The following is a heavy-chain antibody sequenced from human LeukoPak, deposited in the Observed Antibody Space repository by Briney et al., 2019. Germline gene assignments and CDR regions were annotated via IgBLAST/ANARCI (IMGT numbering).Heavy chain of an antibody. CDR2: IHHSGTT. V-gene: IGHV4-30-2*01. J-gene: IGHJ5*02. Sequence: PSQTLSLTCAVSGGSISGDDYSWSWIRQPPGKGLEWIGYIHHSGTTYYNPSLKSRVTISVDRAKNQFSLKLSSVTAADTAAYYCARGRGGYDTRGYYNSWLDPWGQGTLATVSS. CDR3: ARGRGGYDTRGYYNSWLDP. D-gene: IGHD3-22*01. CDR1: GGSISGDDYS.